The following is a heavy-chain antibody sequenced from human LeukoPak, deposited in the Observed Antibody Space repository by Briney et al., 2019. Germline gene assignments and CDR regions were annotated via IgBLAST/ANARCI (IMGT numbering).Heavy chain of an antibody. V-gene: IGHV4-4*07. Sequence: SETLSLTCTVSGGSINSYYWSWIRQPAGKGLEWIGRIYTSGSTNYNPSLNSRVTMSVDTSKNQFSLKLTSVTAADTAVYYCARDRAAAVGENWFDPWGQGTLVTVSS. CDR1: GGSINSYY. CDR2: IYTSGST. J-gene: IGHJ5*02. CDR3: ARDRAAAVGENWFDP. D-gene: IGHD6-13*01.